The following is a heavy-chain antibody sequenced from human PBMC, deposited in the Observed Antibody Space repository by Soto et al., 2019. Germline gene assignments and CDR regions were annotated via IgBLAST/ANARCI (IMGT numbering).Heavy chain of an antibody. CDR1: GFTIGSDA. CDR2: ISGSGSYT. J-gene: IGHJ5*02. V-gene: IGHV3-23*01. Sequence: GGSLRLSCAAPGFTIGSDAMSWVRQAPGKGLEKVSAISGSGSYTLYADSVRGRLTVSRDNSRNTLYLQMNSLRVEDTAIYSCVKLRTPECSGGSCTIRNGFDAWGQGTLVTVSS. CDR3: VKLRTPECSGGSCTIRNGFDA. D-gene: IGHD2-15*01.